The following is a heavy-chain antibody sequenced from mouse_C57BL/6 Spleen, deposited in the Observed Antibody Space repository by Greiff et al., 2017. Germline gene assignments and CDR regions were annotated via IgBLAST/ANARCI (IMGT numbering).Heavy chain of an antibody. V-gene: IGHV2-3*01. Sequence: VQLQESGPGLVAPSQSLSITCTVPGFSLTSYGVSWVRQPPGKGLEWLGVIWGDGSTNYHSALISRLSISKDNSKSQVFLKLNSLQTDDTATYYCAKGSPSTVGGTTWFAYWGQGTLVTVSA. CDR1: GFSLTSYG. D-gene: IGHD1-1*01. J-gene: IGHJ3*01. CDR2: IWGDGST. CDR3: AKGSPSTVGGTTWFAY.